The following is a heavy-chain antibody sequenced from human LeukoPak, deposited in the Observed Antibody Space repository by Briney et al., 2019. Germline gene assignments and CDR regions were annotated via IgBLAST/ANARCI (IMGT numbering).Heavy chain of an antibody. D-gene: IGHD2-2*01. V-gene: IGHV3-30*18. J-gene: IGHJ5*02. CDR2: ISYDGSNK. Sequence: GGSLRLSCAASGFTFSSYGMHWVRQAPGKGLEWVVVISYDGSNKYYADSVKGRFAISRDNSKNTLYLQMNSLRAEDTAVYYCAKGPTYQPSNWFDPWGPGTLVTVSS. CDR3: AKGPTYQPSNWFDP. CDR1: GFTFSSYG.